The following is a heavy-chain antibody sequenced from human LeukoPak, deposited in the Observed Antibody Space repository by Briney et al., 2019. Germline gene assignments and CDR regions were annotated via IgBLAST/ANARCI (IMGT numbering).Heavy chain of an antibody. Sequence: SETLSLTCTVSGGSISSYYWSWIRQPPGKGLEWIGYIYYSGSTNYNPSLKSRVTISVDTSKNQFSLKLSSVTAADTPVYYCARGIRGFYGDYFDYWGQGTLVTVSS. CDR3: ARGIRGFYGDYFDY. V-gene: IGHV4-59*01. CDR1: GGSISSYY. CDR2: IYYSGST. D-gene: IGHD4-17*01. J-gene: IGHJ4*02.